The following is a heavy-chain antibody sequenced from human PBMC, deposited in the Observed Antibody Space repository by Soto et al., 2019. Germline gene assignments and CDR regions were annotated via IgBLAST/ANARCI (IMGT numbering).Heavy chain of an antibody. D-gene: IGHD2-2*01. CDR2: INPSGGST. J-gene: IGHJ6*02. V-gene: IGHV1-46*03. CDR1: GYTFTNYY. Sequence: ASVKVSCKTSGYTFTNYYMHWVRQAPGQGLEWMGIINPSGGSTSYAQKFQGRVTMTRDTSTSTVYMELSSLRSEDTAVYYCAREKIPHYGMGVWGQGTTVTVSS. CDR3: AREKIPHYGMGV.